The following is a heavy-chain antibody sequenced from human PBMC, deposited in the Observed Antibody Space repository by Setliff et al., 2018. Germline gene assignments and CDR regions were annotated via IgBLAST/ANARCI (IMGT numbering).Heavy chain of an antibody. CDR1: GGSFSGYY. Sequence: SETLSLTCAVYGGSFSGYYWGWIRQPPGKGLEWIGTIYHNGNSYYNPSLKSRVTISVDTSKNQFSLKLSSVTAADTAVYYCARVVPAAMYFDYWGQGTLVTVSS. CDR2: IYHNGNS. D-gene: IGHD2-2*01. V-gene: IGHV4-34*01. J-gene: IGHJ4*02. CDR3: ARVVPAAMYFDY.